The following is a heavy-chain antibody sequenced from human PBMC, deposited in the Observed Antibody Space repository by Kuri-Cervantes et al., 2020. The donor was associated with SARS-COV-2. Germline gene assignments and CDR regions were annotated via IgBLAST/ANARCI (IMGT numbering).Heavy chain of an antibody. CDR3: ATSTDFGAFIIPGDY. CDR1: GFTFSYHT. CDR2: ISGDGTAT. J-gene: IGHJ4*02. V-gene: IGHV3-23*05. Sequence: GGSLRLSCAASGFTFSYHTMNWVRQAPGKGLQWVSSISGDGTATNYADSVQGRFTISRDNSRSALYLRMNSLRADDTATYFCATSTDFGAFIIPGDYWGQGTQVTVSS. D-gene: IGHD3-3*01.